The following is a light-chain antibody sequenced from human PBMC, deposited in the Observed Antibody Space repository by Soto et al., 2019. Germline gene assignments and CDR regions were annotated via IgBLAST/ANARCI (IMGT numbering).Light chain of an antibody. J-gene: IGLJ3*02. CDR2: EVT. V-gene: IGLV2-8*01. CDR1: SSDVGYYNY. CDR3: SSYDNSISVL. Sequence: QSALTQPPSASGSPGQSVTISCTGTSSDVGYYNYVSWYQQHPGKAPKLIIYEVTKRPSGVPDRFSGSKSDNTASLTVSGLQAEDEADYYCSSYDNSISVLFGGGTKLTVL.